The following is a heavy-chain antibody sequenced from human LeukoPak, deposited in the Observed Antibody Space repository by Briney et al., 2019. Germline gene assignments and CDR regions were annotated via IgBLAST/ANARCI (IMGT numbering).Heavy chain of an antibody. CDR3: ARGRITIFGVVIPTFDY. V-gene: IGHV1-46*01. Sequence: ASVKVSCKASGYTFTSYYMHWVRQAPGQGLEWMGIINPSGGSTSYAQKFQGRVTMTRDTSTSTVYMELSSLRSEDTAVYCCARGRITIFGVVIPTFDYWGQGTLVTVSS. J-gene: IGHJ4*02. CDR1: GYTFTSYY. CDR2: INPSGGST. D-gene: IGHD3-3*01.